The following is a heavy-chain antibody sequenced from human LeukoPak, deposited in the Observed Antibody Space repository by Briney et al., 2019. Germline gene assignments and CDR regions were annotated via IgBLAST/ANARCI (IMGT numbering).Heavy chain of an antibody. V-gene: IGHV4-34*01. Sequence: SETLSLTCAVYGGSFSGYYWSWIRQPPGKGLEWIGEINHSGSTNYNPSLKSRVTIPVDTSKNQFSLKLSSVTAADTAVYYCARALRITHRFDYWGQGTLVTVSS. CDR2: INHSGST. D-gene: IGHD1-14*01. CDR1: GGSFSGYY. J-gene: IGHJ4*02. CDR3: ARALRITHRFDY.